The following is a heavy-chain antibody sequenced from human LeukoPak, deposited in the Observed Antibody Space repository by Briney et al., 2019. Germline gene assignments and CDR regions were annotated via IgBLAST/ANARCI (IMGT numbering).Heavy chain of an antibody. D-gene: IGHD6-13*01. Sequence: SETLSLTCTVSGGSISSYYWSWIRQPPGKGLEWIGYIYYSGSTNHNPSLKSRVTISVDTSKNQFSLKLSSVTAADTAVYYCASDYSSSWYSQDYYYYMDVWGKGTTVTVSS. CDR1: GGSISSYY. J-gene: IGHJ6*03. V-gene: IGHV4-59*01. CDR3: ASDYSSSWYSQDYYYYMDV. CDR2: IYYSGST.